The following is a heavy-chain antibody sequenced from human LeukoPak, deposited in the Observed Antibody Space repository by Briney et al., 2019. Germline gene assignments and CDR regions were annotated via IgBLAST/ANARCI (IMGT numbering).Heavy chain of an antibody. CDR1: GFTFSSYG. CDR2: ISYDGSNK. CDR3: ATNYGSGNTDHYFDY. Sequence: GGSLRLSCAASGFTFSSYGMHWVRQAPGKGLEWVAVISYDGSNKYYADSVKGRFTVSRDNSKSTLFLQLNSLTAEDTAVYYCATNYGSGNTDHYFDYWGQGTLVTVSS. D-gene: IGHD3-10*01. J-gene: IGHJ4*02. V-gene: IGHV3-30*03.